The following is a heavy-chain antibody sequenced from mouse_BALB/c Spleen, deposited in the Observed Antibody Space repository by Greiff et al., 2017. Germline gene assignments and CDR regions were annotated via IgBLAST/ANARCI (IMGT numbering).Heavy chain of an antibody. J-gene: IGHJ4*01. CDR2: INPSTGYT. CDR1: GYTFTSYW. CDR3: AREGGYDAMDY. V-gene: IGHV1-7*01. Sequence: QVHVKQSGAELAKPGASVKMSCKASGYTFTSYWMHWVKQRPGQGLEWIGYINPSTGYTEYNQKFKDKATLTADKSSSTAYMQLSSLTSEDSAVYYCAREGGYDAMDYWGQGTSVTVSS.